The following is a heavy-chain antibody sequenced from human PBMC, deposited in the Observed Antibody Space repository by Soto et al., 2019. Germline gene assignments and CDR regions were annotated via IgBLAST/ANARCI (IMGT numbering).Heavy chain of an antibody. J-gene: IGHJ1*01. V-gene: IGHV3-74*01. Sequence: EVQLVESGGGLVQPGGSLGPSLVAPGSTFSSIWMNWVRQPQGKGLVWVSSISNDGSSIYADPVKGRFTISRDNAKNTLYLQMNSLRAEDTAVYYCARLPNKSPQNWGQGTLVIVSP. CDR2: ISNDGSS. CDR3: ARLPNKSPQN. CDR1: GSTFSSIW.